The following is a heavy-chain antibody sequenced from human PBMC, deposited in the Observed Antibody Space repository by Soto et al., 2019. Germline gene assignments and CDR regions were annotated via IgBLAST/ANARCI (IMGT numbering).Heavy chain of an antibody. CDR3: AREHSSNRYWLDP. Sequence: GASVKVSCKASGGTFSSYIISWVRQAPGQGLEWMGGIIPLFGTADYAQKFQDRVTITADESTTTAYMELSSLRSEDTAIYYCAREHSSNRYWLDPCGQGPLVTVSS. D-gene: IGHD3-22*01. CDR1: GGTFSSYI. J-gene: IGHJ5*02. CDR2: IIPLFGTA. V-gene: IGHV1-69*13.